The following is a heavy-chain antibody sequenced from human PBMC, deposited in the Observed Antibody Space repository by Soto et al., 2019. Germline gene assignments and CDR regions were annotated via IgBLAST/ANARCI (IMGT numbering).Heavy chain of an antibody. CDR3: ARPYCSTTSRHRWFGP. V-gene: IGHV1-18*01. D-gene: IGHD2-2*02. J-gene: IGHJ5*02. CDR2: ISTYNGDT. Sequence: QVQLVQSGAEVKKPGASVRVSCKASGYTFTTYGISWVRQAPGEGLEWMGWISTYNGDTNYAQKLQGRLTMTTDTRPSKAYRELRGLGSDDRAGYVCARPYCSTTSRHRWFGPWGPGTLVSVSS. CDR1: GYTFTTYG.